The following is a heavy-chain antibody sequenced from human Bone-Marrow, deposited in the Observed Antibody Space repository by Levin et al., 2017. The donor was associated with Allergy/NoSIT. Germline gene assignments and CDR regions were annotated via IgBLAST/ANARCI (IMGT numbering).Heavy chain of an antibody. CDR3: ARAPSPLYVDY. D-gene: IGHD2-8*01. CDR1: GDTFSNSA. J-gene: IGHJ4*02. CDR2: IIPLFGTT. V-gene: IGHV1-69*06. Sequence: PRASVKVSCKTSGDTFSNSAISWVRQAPGQGLEWVGGIIPLFGTTNYAQKFQDRVTITADISTSTAYMEFSSLTSEDTAVYYCARAPSPLYVDYWGQGTLVTVSS.